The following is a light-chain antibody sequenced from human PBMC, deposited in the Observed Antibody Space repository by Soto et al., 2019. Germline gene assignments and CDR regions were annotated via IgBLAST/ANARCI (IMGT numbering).Light chain of an antibody. CDR1: QSVSSY. CDR2: DAS. CDR3: QQRGSWIT. V-gene: IGKV3-11*01. J-gene: IGKJ5*01. Sequence: EIVLTQSPATLSLSPGERATLSCRASQSVSSYLCWYQQKPGQAPRLLIYDASNRATGIPARFSGSGSGTDFTLTISSLEPEDFAVYYCQQRGSWITFGQGTRLEMK.